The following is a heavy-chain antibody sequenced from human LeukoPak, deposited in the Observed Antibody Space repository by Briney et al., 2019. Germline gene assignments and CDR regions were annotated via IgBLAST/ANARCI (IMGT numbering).Heavy chain of an antibody. J-gene: IGHJ6*02. V-gene: IGHV2-5*01. Sequence: SGPTLVKPTQTLTLTCTFSGFSLSTSGVGVGWIRQPPGKALEWLALIYWNDDKLYSPSLKSRLTLTKDTSKNQVVLTMTNMDPVDTATYYCAHSEVGYSYGPIYYYGMDVWGQGTTVTVSS. CDR3: AHSEVGYSYGPIYYYGMDV. CDR2: IYWNDDK. D-gene: IGHD5-18*01. CDR1: GFSLSTSGVG.